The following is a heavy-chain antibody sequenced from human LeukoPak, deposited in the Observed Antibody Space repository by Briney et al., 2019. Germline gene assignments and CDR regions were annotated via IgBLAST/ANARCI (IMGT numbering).Heavy chain of an antibody. CDR3: ASSCSGGSCYSHFDY. CDR2: INPNSGGT. V-gene: IGHV1-2*02. CDR1: GYTFTGYY. J-gene: IGHJ4*02. D-gene: IGHD2-15*01. Sequence: GASVKVSCKASGYTFTGYYMHWVRQAPGQGLEWMGWINPNSGGTNYAQKFQGRVTMTRDTSISTAYMELSRLRSDDTAVYYCASSCSGGSCYSHFDYWGQGTPVTVSS.